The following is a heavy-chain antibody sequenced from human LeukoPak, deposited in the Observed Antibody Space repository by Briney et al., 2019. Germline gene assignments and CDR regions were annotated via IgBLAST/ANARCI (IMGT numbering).Heavy chain of an antibody. CDR1: GDSTSRSTYY. J-gene: IGHJ4*02. D-gene: IGHD6-25*01. Sequence: SETLSLTCTVSGDSTSRSTYYWAWIRQPPGKGLEWIGSVYYGRSPYFNPSLESRATISVDTSKNHFSLKMSSVTAADTAVYYCARSSGTGTFSYWGQGTLVTVSS. CDR2: VYYGRSP. CDR3: ARSSGTGTFSY. V-gene: IGHV4-39*02.